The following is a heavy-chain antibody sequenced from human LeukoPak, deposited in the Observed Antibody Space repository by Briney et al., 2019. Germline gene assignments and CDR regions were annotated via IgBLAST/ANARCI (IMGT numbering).Heavy chain of an antibody. CDR1: GYTFTSYG. V-gene: IGHV1-18*01. CDR2: ISAYNGNT. CDR3: AREYCSSTSCYMYYYYGMDV. Sequence: ASVKVSCKASGYTFTSYGISWVRQAPGQGLEWMGWISAYNGNTNYAQKLQGRVTVTTDTSTSTAYMELRSLRSDDTAVYYCAREYCSSTSCYMYYYYGMDVWGQGTTVTVSS. D-gene: IGHD2-2*02. J-gene: IGHJ6*02.